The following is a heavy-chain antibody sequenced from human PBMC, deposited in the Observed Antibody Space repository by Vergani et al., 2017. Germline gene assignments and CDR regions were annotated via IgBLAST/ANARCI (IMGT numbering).Heavy chain of an antibody. CDR1: GYTFTGYY. Sequence: QVQLVPSGAEVKKPGASVKVSCKASGYTFTGYYMHWVRQAPGQGLEWMGWINPNSGGTNYAQKFQGRVTMTRDTSISTAYMELSRLRSDDTAVYYCARAVYCSSTSCYTNFDYWGQGTLVTVSS. J-gene: IGHJ4*02. CDR2: INPNSGGT. V-gene: IGHV1-2*02. CDR3: ARAVYCSSTSCYTNFDY. D-gene: IGHD2-2*02.